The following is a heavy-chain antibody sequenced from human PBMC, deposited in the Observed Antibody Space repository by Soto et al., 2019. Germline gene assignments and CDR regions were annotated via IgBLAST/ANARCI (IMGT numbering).Heavy chain of an antibody. CDR2: ISYDGSNK. D-gene: IGHD5-12*01. CDR3: AKDPGDGGYDWVSFDY. V-gene: IGHV3-30*18. CDR1: GFTFSSYG. J-gene: IGHJ4*02. Sequence: QVQLVESGGGVVQPGRSLRLSCAASGFTFSSYGMHWVRQAPGKGLEWVAVISYDGSNKYYADSVKGRFTISRDNSKNTLYLQMNSLRAEDTAVYYCAKDPGDGGYDWVSFDYWGQGNLVTVSS.